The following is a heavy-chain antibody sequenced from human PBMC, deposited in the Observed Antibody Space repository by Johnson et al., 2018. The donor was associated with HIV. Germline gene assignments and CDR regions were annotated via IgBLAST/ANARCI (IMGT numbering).Heavy chain of an antibody. CDR1: VFTVSSNY. D-gene: IGHD3-22*01. CDR2: IYSGGRT. CDR3: ASVPMIVVLDGAFDI. Sequence: VPLVEPGGGFVHPGGSLRLSCVVSVFTVSSNYMSWVRQAPGKGLEWVSVIYSGGRTYSADSVTGRFTISRDNSKNTLYLQMNSLRAEDTAVYYCASVPMIVVLDGAFDIWGQGTMVTVSS. V-gene: IGHV3-66*01. J-gene: IGHJ3*02.